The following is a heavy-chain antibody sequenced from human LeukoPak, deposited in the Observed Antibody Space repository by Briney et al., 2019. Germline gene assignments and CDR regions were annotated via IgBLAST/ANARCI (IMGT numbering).Heavy chain of an antibody. Sequence: GGSLRLSCAASGFTFSNAWMSWVRQAPGKGLGWVGRIKSKTDGGTTDYAAPVKGRFTISRDDSKNTLYLQMNSLKTEDTAVYYCTTAVVVAASPGDPFDYWGQGTLVTVSS. CDR3: TTAVVVAASPGDPFDY. CDR1: GFTFSNAW. V-gene: IGHV3-15*01. CDR2: IKSKTDGGTT. J-gene: IGHJ4*02. D-gene: IGHD2-15*01.